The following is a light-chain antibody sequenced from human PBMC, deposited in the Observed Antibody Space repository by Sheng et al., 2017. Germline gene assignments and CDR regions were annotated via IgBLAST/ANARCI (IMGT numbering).Light chain of an antibody. Sequence: QSVLTQPPSVSGAPGQRVTISCTGSRSNIGAGYDVHWYQQLPGAAPKLLIFANSNRPAGVPDRISGSKSGPSASLAITGLQSEDEADYFCQAYDVSLSGYVFGGGTKLTVL. V-gene: IGLV1-40*01. CDR2: ANS. CDR1: RSNIGAGYD. CDR3: QAYDVSLSGYV. J-gene: IGLJ2*01.